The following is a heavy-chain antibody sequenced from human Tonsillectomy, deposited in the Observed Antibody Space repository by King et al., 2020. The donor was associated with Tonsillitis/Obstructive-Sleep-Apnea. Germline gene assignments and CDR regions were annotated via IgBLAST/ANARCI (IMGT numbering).Heavy chain of an antibody. CDR3: ARGTAVVYYYYYYMDV. J-gene: IGHJ6*03. Sequence: TLKESGPVLVKPTETLTLTCTVSGFSLSNARMGVSWIRQPPGKALEWLAHIFWNDEKSYSTSLKSRLTISKDTSKSQVVLTMTNMDPVVTATYYCARGTAVVYYYYYYMDVWGKGTTVTVSS. CDR1: GFSLSNARMG. D-gene: IGHD5-18*01. CDR2: IFWNDEK. V-gene: IGHV2-26*01.